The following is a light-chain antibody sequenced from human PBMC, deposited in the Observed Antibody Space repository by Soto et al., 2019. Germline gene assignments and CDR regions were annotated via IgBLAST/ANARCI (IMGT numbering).Light chain of an antibody. J-gene: IGLJ1*01. Sequence: QSVLTQPPSVSAAPGQKVTISCSGSSYNIGNNYVSWYQQLPGTAPKLLIYENNKRPSGIPDRFSGSKSDTSATLGITGLQTGDEADYYCGTWDSSRGRVFGTVTKVTVL. CDR1: SYNIGNNY. CDR2: ENN. CDR3: GTWDSSRGRV. V-gene: IGLV1-51*02.